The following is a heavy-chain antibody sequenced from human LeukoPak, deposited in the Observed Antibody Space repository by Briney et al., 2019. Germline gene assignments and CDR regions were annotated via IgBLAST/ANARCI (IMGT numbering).Heavy chain of an antibody. Sequence: SETLSLTCTVSGGSISSYYWSWIRQPPGKGLEWIGYIYYSGSTNYNPSLKSRVTISVDTSKNQFSLKLSSVTAADTAVYYCARADYSSSCYFDYWGQGTLVTVSS. CDR2: IYYSGST. CDR3: ARADYSSSCYFDY. D-gene: IGHD6-13*01. V-gene: IGHV4-59*12. J-gene: IGHJ4*02. CDR1: GGSISSYY.